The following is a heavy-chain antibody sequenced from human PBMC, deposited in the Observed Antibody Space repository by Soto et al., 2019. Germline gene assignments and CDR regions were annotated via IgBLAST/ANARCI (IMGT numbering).Heavy chain of an antibody. CDR2: INHSGST. J-gene: IGHJ4*02. CDR1: GGSFSGYY. CDR3: ARAGEDIVVVPAAWVYFDY. D-gene: IGHD2-2*01. V-gene: IGHV4-34*01. Sequence: PSETLSLTCAVYGGSFSGYYWSWIRQPPGKGLEWIGEINHSGSTNYNPSLKSRVTISVDTSKNQFSLKLSSVTAADTAVYYCARAGEDIVVVPAAWVYFDYWGQGTLVTVSS.